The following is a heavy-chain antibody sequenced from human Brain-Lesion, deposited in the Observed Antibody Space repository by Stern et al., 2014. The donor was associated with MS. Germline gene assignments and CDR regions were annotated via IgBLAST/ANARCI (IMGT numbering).Heavy chain of an antibody. CDR1: GYRFTSNW. D-gene: IGHD6-6*01. J-gene: IGHJ4*02. V-gene: IGHV5-51*01. Sequence: QLVQSGAEVKKPGESLKISCKGSGYRFTSNWIGWVRQMPGKGLAWMGIIWPGDSDPRSSPSFQGQVTISADKSISTAYLQWSSLQASDTAMYYCARRGDSSSSGFDYWGQGTLVIVSS. CDR3: ARRGDSSSSGFDY. CDR2: IWPGDSDP.